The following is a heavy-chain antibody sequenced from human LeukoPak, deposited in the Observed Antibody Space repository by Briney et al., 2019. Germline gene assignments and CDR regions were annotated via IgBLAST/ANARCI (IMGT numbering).Heavy chain of an antibody. CDR2: IWYDGSNK. Sequence: GGSLRLSCAASGFTFSSYGMHWVRQAPGKGLEWVAVIWYDGSNKYYADSVKGRFTISRDNAKNSLYLQMNSLRAEDTAVYFCVRDDTTLDYWGQGTLVTVSS. CDR1: GFTFSSYG. CDR3: VRDDTTLDY. V-gene: IGHV3-33*01. J-gene: IGHJ4*02. D-gene: IGHD1-26*01.